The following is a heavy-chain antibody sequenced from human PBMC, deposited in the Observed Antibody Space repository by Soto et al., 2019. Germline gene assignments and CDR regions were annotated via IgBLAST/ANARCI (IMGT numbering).Heavy chain of an antibody. V-gene: IGHV5-51*01. CDR1: GYSFAGYW. CDR3: ARLPGVRGVFDGFNV. Sequence: PGESLKISCKGSGYSFAGYWIGWVRQMPGKGLDWMGVIYPGDSDTRYSPSFHGQVTISADKSISTAYLQWSSLKVSDTAMYFCARLPGVRGVFDGFNVWGQGTMVTVSS. J-gene: IGHJ3*01. D-gene: IGHD3-10*01. CDR2: IYPGDSDT.